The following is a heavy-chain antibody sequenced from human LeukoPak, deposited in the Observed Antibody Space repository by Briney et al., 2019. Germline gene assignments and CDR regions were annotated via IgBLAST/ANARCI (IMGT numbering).Heavy chain of an antibody. D-gene: IGHD3-9*01. CDR2: IYHSGST. Sequence: SETLSLTCAVSGGSISSSNWWSWVRQPPGKGLEWIGEIYHSGSTNYNPSLKSRVTISVDKSKNQFSLKLSSMTAADTAVYYCARRYFDWLNAFDIWGQGTMVTVSS. V-gene: IGHV4-4*02. CDR1: GGSISSSNW. J-gene: IGHJ3*02. CDR3: ARRYFDWLNAFDI.